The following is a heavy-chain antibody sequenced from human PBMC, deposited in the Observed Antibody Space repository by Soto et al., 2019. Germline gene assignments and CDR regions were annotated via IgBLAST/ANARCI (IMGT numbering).Heavy chain of an antibody. V-gene: IGHV3-23*01. J-gene: IGHJ4*02. CDR1: GFSFKTYG. CDR2: IGLSNSDT. CDR3: VQGGAYCYNDCIRSN. D-gene: IGHD2-21*01. Sequence: EVQLLESGGGLVQPGGSLRLSCADSGFSFKTYGMTWVRQAPVKGLEGVAHIGLSNSDTYYADSVKGRFTISRDNSKNMVYLQMNSLRDSYTAVYYCVQGGAYCYNDCIRSNRGRGTLVTVSS.